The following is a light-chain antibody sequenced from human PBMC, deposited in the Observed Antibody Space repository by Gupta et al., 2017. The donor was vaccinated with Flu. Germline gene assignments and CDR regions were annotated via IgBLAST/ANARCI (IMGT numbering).Light chain of an antibody. J-gene: IGKJ3*01. CDR2: GAS. CDR1: QSVSSY. CDR3: HHRSNCQVLFT. Sequence: IVLTQSPSTLSLSPGERATLSCRASQSVSSYLEWYQQKPGQAPRLLIYGASNRAKDIPDRCSGSGAGKDGNITINSREQEDSEVYYCHHRSNCQVLFTFGHGTTVEI. V-gene: IGKV3-11*01.